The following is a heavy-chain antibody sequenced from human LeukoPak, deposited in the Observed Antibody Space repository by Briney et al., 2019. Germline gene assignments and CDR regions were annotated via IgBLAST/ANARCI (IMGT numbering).Heavy chain of an antibody. CDR3: AKLTYGSGSYYDY. D-gene: IGHD3-10*01. CDR2: FSGSGGST. Sequence: GGSLRLSCAASGFTSSSYAMSWVRQAPGKGLEWVSAFSGSGGSTYYADSVKGRFTISRDNSKNTLYLQMNSLRAEDTAVYYCAKLTYGSGSYYDYWGQGTLVTVSS. V-gene: IGHV3-23*01. CDR1: GFTSSSYA. J-gene: IGHJ4*02.